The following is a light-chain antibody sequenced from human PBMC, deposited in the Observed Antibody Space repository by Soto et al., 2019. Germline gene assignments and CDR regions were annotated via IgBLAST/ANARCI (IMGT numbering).Light chain of an antibody. CDR1: KSVSSN. CDR2: ATS. Sequence: IMMTQPPATLSVSPGGRATLFCRAGKSVSSNLAWYQQKPGQAPRLLISATSTRATGVPARFSGSGSGIEFTLTISRLQSADSAVYYCKLFNTWAPLTFGQGTKDEIK. CDR3: KLFNTWAPLT. J-gene: IGKJ1*01. V-gene: IGKV3-15*01.